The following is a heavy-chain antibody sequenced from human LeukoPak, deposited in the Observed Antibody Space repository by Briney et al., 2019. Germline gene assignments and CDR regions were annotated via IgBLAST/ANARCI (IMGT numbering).Heavy chain of an antibody. J-gene: IGHJ4*02. CDR2: ISGSGCST. V-gene: IGHV3-23*01. Sequence: GGSLRLSCTASGFPFSSYWMSWVRQAPGKGLEWVSAISGSGCSTYYADSVKGRFTISRDNSKNTLYLQMNSLRAEDTAVYYCAKDTAAAGTFDYWGQGTLVTVSS. D-gene: IGHD6-13*01. CDR1: GFPFSSYW. CDR3: AKDTAAAGTFDY.